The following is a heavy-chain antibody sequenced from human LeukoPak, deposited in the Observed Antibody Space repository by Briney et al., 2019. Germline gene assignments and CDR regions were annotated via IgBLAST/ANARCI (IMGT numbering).Heavy chain of an antibody. CDR2: IHDSGNT. Sequence: SETLSLTCSVSGGSISVYYWRWIRQPPGKALEGIGYIHDSGNTNYGPFLKSRVTISLDTSKTQSSLKLRSVTAADTAVYYCARHRNHQLRLGYYYSMDVWGKGTTATVSS. CDR1: GGSISVYY. CDR3: ARHRNHQLRLGYYYSMDV. J-gene: IGHJ6*03. D-gene: IGHD2-2*01. V-gene: IGHV4-59*08.